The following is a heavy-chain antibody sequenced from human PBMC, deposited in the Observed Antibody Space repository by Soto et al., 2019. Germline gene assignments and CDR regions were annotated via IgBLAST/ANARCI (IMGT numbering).Heavy chain of an antibody. Sequence: TSETLSLTCTVSGGSISSSSYYWGWIRQPPGKGLEWIGSIYYSGSTYYNPSLKSRVTISVDTSKNQFSLKLSSVTAADTAVYYCARHEDYGSTYYFDYWGQGTLVTVSS. J-gene: IGHJ4*02. CDR2: IYYSGST. CDR1: GGSISSSSYY. D-gene: IGHD4-17*01. V-gene: IGHV4-39*01. CDR3: ARHEDYGSTYYFDY.